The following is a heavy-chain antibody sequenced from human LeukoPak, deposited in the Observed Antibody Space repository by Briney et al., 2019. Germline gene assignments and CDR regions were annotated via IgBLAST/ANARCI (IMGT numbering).Heavy chain of an antibody. J-gene: IGHJ4*02. CDR3: ARDSMVRGALIDY. Sequence: PGRSLRLSCAASGFTFSSYSMNWVRQAPGKGLEWVSSISSSSSYIYYADSVKGRFTISRDNAKNSLYLQMNSLRAEDTAVYYCARDSMVRGALIDYWGQGTLVTVSS. CDR1: GFTFSSYS. CDR2: ISSSSSYI. V-gene: IGHV3-21*01. D-gene: IGHD3-10*01.